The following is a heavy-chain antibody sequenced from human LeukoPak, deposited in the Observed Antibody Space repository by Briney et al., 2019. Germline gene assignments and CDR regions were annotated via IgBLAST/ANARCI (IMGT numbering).Heavy chain of an antibody. CDR1: GYTFTGYY. CDR2: INPNSGGT. V-gene: IGHV1-2*02. D-gene: IGHD6-25*01. CDR3: AREAAAGFDYYYHLDV. Sequence: ASVKVSCKASGYTFTGYYIHWARQAPGQGLEWMGWINPNSGGTKFAQKFQGRVTLTRDTSISTAYIELTRLKSDDTAIYYCAREAAAGFDYYYHLDVWGNGTTVTVSS. J-gene: IGHJ6*03.